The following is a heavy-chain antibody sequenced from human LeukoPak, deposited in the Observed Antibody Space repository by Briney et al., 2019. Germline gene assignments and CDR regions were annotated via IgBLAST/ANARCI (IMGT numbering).Heavy chain of an antibody. CDR2: ISSSGSTV. J-gene: IGHJ6*03. Sequence: GGPLRLSCAASGFTFSSYGMHWVRQAPGKGLEWVSYISSSGSTVYYADSVKGRFTISRDNAKNSLYLQMNSLRAEDTAVYYCAREGEGYYYMDVWGKGTTVTISS. CDR1: GFTFSSYG. CDR3: AREGEGYYYMDV. D-gene: IGHD1-26*01. V-gene: IGHV3-48*04.